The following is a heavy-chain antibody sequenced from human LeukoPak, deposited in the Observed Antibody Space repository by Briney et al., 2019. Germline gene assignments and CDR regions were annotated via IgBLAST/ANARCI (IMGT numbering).Heavy chain of an antibody. Sequence: GGSLGLSCAASGFTVSSSFMSWVRQAPGKGLELVSVIYTGGSTYYADSVKGRFTIYRDDSKNMVYLQMNSLRAEDTAVYFCSRDPAMTSGYGMDVWGQGTTVTVSS. V-gene: IGHV3-66*01. CDR2: IYTGGST. CDR3: SRDPAMTSGYGMDV. D-gene: IGHD4-11*01. J-gene: IGHJ6*02. CDR1: GFTVSSSF.